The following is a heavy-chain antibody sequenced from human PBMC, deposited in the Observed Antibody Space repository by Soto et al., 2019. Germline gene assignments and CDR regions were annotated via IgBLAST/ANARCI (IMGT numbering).Heavy chain of an antibody. V-gene: IGHV3-33*01. CDR3: ARVYDHWVLDY. J-gene: IGHJ4*02. Sequence: QVQLVESGGGVVQPGRSLRLSCAASGFTFSSYGMHWVRQAPGKGLEWVAVIWYDGSNKYYADSVKGRFTISRDNSKNTLYLQMNSLRAEDTAVYYCARVYDHWVLDYWGKGTLVTVSS. D-gene: IGHD3-3*01. CDR2: IWYDGSNK. CDR1: GFTFSSYG.